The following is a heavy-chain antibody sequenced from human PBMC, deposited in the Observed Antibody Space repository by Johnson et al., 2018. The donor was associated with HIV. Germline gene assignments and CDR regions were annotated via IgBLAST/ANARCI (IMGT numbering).Heavy chain of an antibody. CDR2: ISGSGGST. CDR1: GLSFSDYG. Sequence: VQLVESGGGVVQPGRSVRLSCAASGLSFSDYGMHWVRQAPGKGLEWDSAISGSGGSTGYADSVKGRFTISRDNAKNSLYLQMNSLRAEDTALYYCAREEPRDNDAFDIWGQGTMVTVSS. V-gene: IGHV3-20*04. J-gene: IGHJ3*02. D-gene: IGHD1-1*01. CDR3: AREEPRDNDAFDI.